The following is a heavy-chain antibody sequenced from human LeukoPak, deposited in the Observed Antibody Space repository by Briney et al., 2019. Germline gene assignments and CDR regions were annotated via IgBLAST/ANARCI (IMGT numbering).Heavy chain of an antibody. CDR3: AIGTKRLRFNWYFDL. J-gene: IGHJ2*01. Sequence: PSETLSLTCTVSGGSISSYYWSWIRQPPGKGLEWIGYIDYSGSTIHNPSLKSRVTISVDRSKNQFSLKLSSVTAADTAVYYCAIGTKRLRFNWYFDLWGRGTLVTVSS. D-gene: IGHD5-12*01. V-gene: IGHV4-59*12. CDR1: GGSISSYY. CDR2: IDYSGST.